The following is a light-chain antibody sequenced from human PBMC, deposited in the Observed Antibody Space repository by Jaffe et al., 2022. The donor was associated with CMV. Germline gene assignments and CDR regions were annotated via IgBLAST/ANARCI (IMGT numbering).Light chain of an antibody. Sequence: QSVLTQPPSVSAAPGQKVTISCSGSSSNIGNNYVSWYQQLPGTAPKLLIYENNKRPSGIPDRFSGSKSGTSATLGITGLQTGDEADYYCGTWDSSLSLLVFGTGTKVTVL. CDR1: SSNIGNNY. V-gene: IGLV1-51*02. J-gene: IGLJ1*01. CDR2: ENN. CDR3: GTWDSSLSLLV.